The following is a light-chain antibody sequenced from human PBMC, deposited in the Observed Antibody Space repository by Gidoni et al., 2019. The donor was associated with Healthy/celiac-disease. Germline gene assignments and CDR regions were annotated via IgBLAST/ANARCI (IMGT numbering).Light chain of an antibody. V-gene: IGKV3-11*01. CDR1: QSVSSY. CDR2: DAS. CDR3: QQRSNWPRAT. Sequence: EIVLTQSPATLSLSPGERATLSCRASQSVSSYLAWYQQKPGQAPRLLIYDASTRATGIPARFSGSGSGTDFTLTISSLGPEDFAVYYCQQRSNWPRATFGGGTKVEIK. J-gene: IGKJ4*01.